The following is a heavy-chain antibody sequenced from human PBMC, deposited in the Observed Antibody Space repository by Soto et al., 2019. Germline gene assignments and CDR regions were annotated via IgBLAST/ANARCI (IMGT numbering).Heavy chain of an antibody. Sequence: GGSLRLSCAASGFTFSSYSMNWVRQAPGTGLEWVSSISSSSSYIYYADSVKGRFTISRDNAKNSLYLQMNSLRAEDTAVYYCARESAAAFSFDYWGQGTLVTVSS. J-gene: IGHJ4*02. D-gene: IGHD6-13*01. V-gene: IGHV3-21*01. CDR3: ARESAAAFSFDY. CDR2: ISSSSSYI. CDR1: GFTFSSYS.